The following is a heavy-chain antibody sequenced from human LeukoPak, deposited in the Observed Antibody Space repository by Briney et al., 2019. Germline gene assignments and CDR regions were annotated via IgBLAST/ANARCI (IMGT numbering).Heavy chain of an antibody. CDR3: ARVHSSSWPDAFDI. V-gene: IGHV3-30-3*01. D-gene: IGHD6-13*01. CDR2: ISYDGSNK. Sequence: GRSLRLSCAASGFTFSSYAMHWVRQAPGKGLEWVAVISYDGSNKYYADSVKGRFTISRDNSKNTLYLQMNSLRAEDTAVYYCARVHSSSWPDAFDIWGQGTMVTVSS. J-gene: IGHJ3*02. CDR1: GFTFSSYA.